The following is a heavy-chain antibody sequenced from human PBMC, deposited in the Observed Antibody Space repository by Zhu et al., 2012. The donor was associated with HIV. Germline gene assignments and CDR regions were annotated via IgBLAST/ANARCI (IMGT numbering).Heavy chain of an antibody. V-gene: IGHV4-38-2*02. CDR2: IYYTGTT. CDR3: ARDIWFVSYWGSWFDP. Sequence: QVHLQESGPGLVKPSETLSLTCTVSGYSISSAYSWGWIRQLPGMGLEWIGSIYYTGTTYYNPSLKSRVIISADTSKNHFSLQLNSVTATDTAVYYCARDIWFVSYWGSWFDPWGQGIPVTVSP. J-gene: IGHJ5*02. CDR1: GYSISSAYS. D-gene: IGHD3-10*01.